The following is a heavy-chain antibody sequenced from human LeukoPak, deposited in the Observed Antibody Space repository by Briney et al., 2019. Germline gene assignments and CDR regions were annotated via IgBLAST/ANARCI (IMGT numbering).Heavy chain of an antibody. V-gene: IGHV3-23*01. J-gene: IGHJ4*02. CDR1: GFIFSSYA. D-gene: IGHD6-13*01. Sequence: GGSLRLSCAASGFIFSSYAMSWVRQAPGKGLEWVSTISGSGGSTYYADSVKGRFTISRDNSKNTLYLQMYSLRAEDTAVYYCARDTPGIAASVNGGWGQGTLVTVSS. CDR3: ARDTPGIAASVNGG. CDR2: ISGSGGST.